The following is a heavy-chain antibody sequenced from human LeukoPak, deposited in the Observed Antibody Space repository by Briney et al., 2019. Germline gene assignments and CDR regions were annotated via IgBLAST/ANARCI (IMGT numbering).Heavy chain of an antibody. CDR1: GFTFSSYS. J-gene: IGHJ4*02. V-gene: IGHV3-30*03. D-gene: IGHD2-15*01. CDR2: ISYDGSNK. Sequence: GGSLRLSCAASGFTFSSYSMNWVRQAPGKGLEWVAVISYDGSNKYYADSVKGRFTISRDNSKNTLYLQMNSLRPEDTAVYYCAREFVVVVAATIYWGQGTLVTVSS. CDR3: AREFVVVVAATIY.